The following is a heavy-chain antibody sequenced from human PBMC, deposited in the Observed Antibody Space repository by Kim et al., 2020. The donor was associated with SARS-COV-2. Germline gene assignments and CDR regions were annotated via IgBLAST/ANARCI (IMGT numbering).Heavy chain of an antibody. Sequence: GGSLRLSCAASGFTFSSYSMNWVRQAPGKGLEWVSFISSSSSYIFYADSVKGRFTISRDNAKTSLYLQMNSLRAEDTAVYYCARDDYGDYNFDYWGQGTLVTVSS. D-gene: IGHD4-17*01. CDR3: ARDDYGDYNFDY. CDR1: GFTFSSYS. J-gene: IGHJ4*02. CDR2: ISSSSSYI. V-gene: IGHV3-21*01.